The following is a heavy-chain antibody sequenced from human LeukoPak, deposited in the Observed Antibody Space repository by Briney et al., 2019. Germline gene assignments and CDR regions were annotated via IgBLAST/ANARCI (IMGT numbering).Heavy chain of an antibody. D-gene: IGHD1-26*01. CDR3: ARDLESLSYAELDY. Sequence: GGSLRLSCAASGFTFSSYGMHWVRQAPGKGLEWVAVIWYDGSNKYYADSVKGRFTISRDNSKNTLYLQMNSLRAEDTAVYYCARDLESLSYAELDYWGQGTLVTVSS. CDR2: IWYDGSNK. J-gene: IGHJ4*02. CDR1: GFTFSSYG. V-gene: IGHV3-33*01.